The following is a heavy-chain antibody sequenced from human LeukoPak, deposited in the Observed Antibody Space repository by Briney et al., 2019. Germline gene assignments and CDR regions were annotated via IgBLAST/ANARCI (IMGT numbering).Heavy chain of an antibody. Sequence: GGSLRLSCAASGFTFGSYSMNWVRQAPGKGLEWVSSISSSSSYIYYADSVKGRFTISRDNAKNSLYLQMNSLRAEDTAVYYCARDFQLWSINDAFDIWGQGTMVTVSS. V-gene: IGHV3-21*01. CDR1: GFTFGSYS. CDR3: ARDFQLWSINDAFDI. J-gene: IGHJ3*02. D-gene: IGHD5-18*01. CDR2: ISSSSSYI.